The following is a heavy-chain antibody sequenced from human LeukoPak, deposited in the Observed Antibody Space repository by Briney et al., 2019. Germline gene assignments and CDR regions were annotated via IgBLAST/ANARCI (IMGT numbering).Heavy chain of an antibody. CDR2: IYTSGST. CDR1: GGSISSGSYY. J-gene: IGHJ6*03. D-gene: IGHD3-3*01. Sequence: SETLSLTCTVSGGSISSGSYYWSWIRQPAGKGLEWIGRIYTSGSTNYNPSLKSRVTMSVDTSKNQFSLKLSSVTAADTAVYYCAREDLEWLFGYYYMDVWGKGTTVTVSS. V-gene: IGHV4-61*02. CDR3: AREDLEWLFGYYYMDV.